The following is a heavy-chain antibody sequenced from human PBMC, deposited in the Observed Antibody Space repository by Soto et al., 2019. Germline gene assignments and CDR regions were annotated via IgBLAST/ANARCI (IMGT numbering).Heavy chain of an antibody. CDR1: GGTFSSYA. CDR3: VRVVAIPGYPDN. J-gene: IGHJ4*02. V-gene: IGHV1-69*12. D-gene: IGHD5-12*01. CDR2: IVPIVDTS. Sequence: QVQLVQSGAAVRQPASSVKVSCKTSGGTFSSYAISWVRQAPGQGLEWMGGIVPIVDTSTYAQKFQGRVTITADESTSTAYMGLSSLRSDDTAIYYCVRVVAIPGYPDNWGQGTLVTVSS.